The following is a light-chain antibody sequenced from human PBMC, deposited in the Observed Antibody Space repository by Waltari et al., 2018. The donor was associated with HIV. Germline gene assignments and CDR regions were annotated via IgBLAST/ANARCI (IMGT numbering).Light chain of an antibody. CDR1: AGVVPLGHV. V-gene: IGLV7-46*01. CDR2: DSN. J-gene: IGLJ2*01. CDR3: LLSYDGDVV. Sequence: QPVVTQEPSLTVSPGGTVILPCASSAGVVPLGHVPYWFQQRPGQAPKTLIFDSNNRYSWTPARFTGSFLGGKAVLTLTGAQPEDDADYYCLLSYDGDVVFGGGTKLTVL.